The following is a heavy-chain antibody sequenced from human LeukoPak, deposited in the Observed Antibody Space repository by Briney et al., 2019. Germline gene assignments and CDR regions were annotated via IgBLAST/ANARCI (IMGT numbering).Heavy chain of an antibody. D-gene: IGHD3-3*01. Sequence: LSLXCAVYGGSFSGYYWSWIRQAPGKALEWVSYISSSSSTIHYADSVKGRSTISRDNARNSLYLQMNSLRAENTAVYYCARDFLEDGYWGQGTLVTVSS. CDR1: GGSFSGYY. J-gene: IGHJ4*02. V-gene: IGHV3-11*04. CDR3: ARDFLEDGY. CDR2: ISSSSSTI.